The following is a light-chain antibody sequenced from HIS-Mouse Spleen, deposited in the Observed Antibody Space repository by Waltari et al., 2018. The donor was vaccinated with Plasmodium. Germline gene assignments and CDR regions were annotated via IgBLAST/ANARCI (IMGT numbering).Light chain of an antibody. CDR3: QQYNNWSFT. CDR2: GAS. Sequence: EIVMTHSPATLSVSPGERATLSCRASQSVSSNLAWYQQKPGQAPRLLIYGASTRATGIPARFSGSGSGTEFTLTISSLQSEDFAVYYCQQYNNWSFTFGPETKVDIK. V-gene: IGKV3-15*01. J-gene: IGKJ3*01. CDR1: QSVSSN.